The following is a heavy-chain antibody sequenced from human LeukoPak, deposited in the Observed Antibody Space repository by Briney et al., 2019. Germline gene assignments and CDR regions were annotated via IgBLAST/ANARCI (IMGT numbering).Heavy chain of an antibody. V-gene: IGHV1-2*06. D-gene: IGHD6-19*01. Sequence: GASVKVSCKASGYTFTGYYMHWVRQAPGQGLEWMGRINPNSGGTNYAQKFQGRVTMTRDTSTSTVYMELSSLRSEDTAVYYCATLTPYIAVAGSLSPPFDYWGQGTLVTVSS. CDR2: INPNSGGT. J-gene: IGHJ4*02. CDR3: ATLTPYIAVAGSLSPPFDY. CDR1: GYTFTGYY.